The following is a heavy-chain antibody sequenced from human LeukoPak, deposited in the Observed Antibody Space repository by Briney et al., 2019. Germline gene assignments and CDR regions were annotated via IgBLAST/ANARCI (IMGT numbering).Heavy chain of an antibody. Sequence: ASETLSLTCAVYGGSFSGYYWSWIRQPPGKGLEWIGEINHSGSTNYNPSLKSRVTISVDTSKNQFSLKLSSVTAADTAVYYCARRNDYVWGSYPYIFDYWGQGTLVTVSS. CDR3: ARRNDYVWGSYPYIFDY. CDR2: INHSGST. D-gene: IGHD3-16*01. CDR1: GGSFSGYY. J-gene: IGHJ4*02. V-gene: IGHV4-34*01.